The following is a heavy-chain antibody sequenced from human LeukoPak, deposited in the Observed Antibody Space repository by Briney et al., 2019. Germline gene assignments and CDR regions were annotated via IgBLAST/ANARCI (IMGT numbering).Heavy chain of an antibody. V-gene: IGHV4-39*01. Sequence: SETLSLTCIVSGGSISSSSYHWGWTRQPPGKGLEWIGSIYYSGTTYYNPSLKSRVTISVDTSKNQFSLRLSSVTAADTAVFYCARRGNSSWFFDYWGQGTLVTVSS. CDR1: GGSISSSSYH. D-gene: IGHD6-13*01. CDR3: ARRGNSSWFFDY. J-gene: IGHJ4*02. CDR2: IYYSGTT.